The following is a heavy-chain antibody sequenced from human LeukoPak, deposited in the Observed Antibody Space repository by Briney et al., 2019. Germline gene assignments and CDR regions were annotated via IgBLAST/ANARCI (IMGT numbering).Heavy chain of an antibody. D-gene: IGHD2-2*01. CDR3: ARAPITSPFYFDY. Sequence: AGGSLRLSSTASGFAFDEHGMSWVRQVPGKGLEWVSGINWSGGSTGYADPLRGRFTISRDNAKNSLYLQMDSLRAEDTALYYCARAPITSPFYFDYWGQGTLVTVSS. CDR1: GFAFDEHG. J-gene: IGHJ4*02. CDR2: INWSGGST. V-gene: IGHV3-20*04.